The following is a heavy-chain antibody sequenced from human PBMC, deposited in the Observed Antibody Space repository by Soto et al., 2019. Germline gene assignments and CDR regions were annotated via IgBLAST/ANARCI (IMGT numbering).Heavy chain of an antibody. CDR2: INPNSGGT. CDR1: GGTFSSYA. J-gene: IGHJ6*02. D-gene: IGHD6-13*01. Sequence: ASVKVSCKASGGTFSSYAISWVRQAPGQGLEWMGWINPNSGGTNYAQKFQGRVTMTRDTSISTAYMELSRLRSDDTAVYYCASRIAAAGRYYYYYYGMDVWGQGTTVTVSS. CDR3: ASRIAAAGRYYYYYYGMDV. V-gene: IGHV1-2*02.